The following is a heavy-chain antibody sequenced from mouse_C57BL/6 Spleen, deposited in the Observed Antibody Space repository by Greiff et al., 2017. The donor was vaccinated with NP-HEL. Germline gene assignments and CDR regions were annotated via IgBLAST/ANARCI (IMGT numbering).Heavy chain of an antibody. CDR2: ISDGGSYT. V-gene: IGHV5-4*01. D-gene: IGHD3-3*01. CDR3: ARGDRADYFDY. CDR1: GFTFSSYA. J-gene: IGHJ2*01. Sequence: EVQLVESGGGLVKPGGSLKLSCAASGFTFSSYAMSWVRQTPEKRLEWVATISDGGSYTYYPDNVKGRITISRDNAKNNLYLQRSKLKAEDTAMYYCARGDRADYFDYWGQGTTLTVSS.